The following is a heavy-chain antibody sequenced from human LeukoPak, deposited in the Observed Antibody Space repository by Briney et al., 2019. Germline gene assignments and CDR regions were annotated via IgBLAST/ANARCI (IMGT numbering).Heavy chain of an antibody. CDR1: GFTFSSYS. CDR3: ARVKRVATIPTYDY. Sequence: GGSLRLSCAASGFTFSSYSMNWVRQAPGKGLEWVSSISSSSSYIYYADSVKGRFTISRDNAKNSLYLQINSLRAEDTAVYYCARVKRVATIPTYDYWGQGTLVTASS. D-gene: IGHD5-12*01. J-gene: IGHJ4*02. V-gene: IGHV3-21*01. CDR2: ISSSSSYI.